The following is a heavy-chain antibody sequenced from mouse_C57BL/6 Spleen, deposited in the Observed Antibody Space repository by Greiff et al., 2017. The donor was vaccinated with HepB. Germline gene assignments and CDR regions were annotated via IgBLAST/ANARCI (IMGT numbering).Heavy chain of an antibody. D-gene: IGHD2-5*01. CDR3: ARKGWSNYYPFDY. CDR1: GYTFTSYW. V-gene: IGHV1-53*01. J-gene: IGHJ2*01. CDR2: INPSNGGT. Sequence: VQLQQPGTELVKPGASVKLSCKASGYTFTSYWMHWVKQRPGQGLEWIGNINPSNGGTNYNEKFKSKATLTVDKSSSTAYMQLSSLTSEDSAVYYCARKGWSNYYPFDYWGQGTTLTVSS.